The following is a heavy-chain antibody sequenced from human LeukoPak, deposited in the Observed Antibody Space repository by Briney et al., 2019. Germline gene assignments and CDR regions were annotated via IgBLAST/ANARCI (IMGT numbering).Heavy chain of an antibody. Sequence: SETLSLTCTVSGGSISSHYWSWIRPPPGKGLEWIGYIYYSGSTNYNPSLKSRVTISVDTSKNQFSLKLSSVTAADTAEYYCAREAAGINEKIFDYGGQGTLVTVYS. CDR1: GGSISSHY. J-gene: IGHJ4*02. D-gene: IGHD6-13*01. V-gene: IGHV4-59*11. CDR2: IYYSGST. CDR3: AREAAGINEKIFDY.